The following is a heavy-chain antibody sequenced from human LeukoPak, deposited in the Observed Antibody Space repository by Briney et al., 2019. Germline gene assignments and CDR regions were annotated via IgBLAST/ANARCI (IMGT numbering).Heavy chain of an antibody. D-gene: IGHD2-2*01. J-gene: IGHJ6*02. V-gene: IGHV3-30-3*01. CDR2: ISYDGSNK. CDR3: ARDTGYCSSTSCPESNYYYYGMDV. Sequence: GGSLRLSCAASGFTFSSYAMHWVRQAPGKGLEWVAVISYDGSNKHYADSVKGRFTISRDNSKDTLYLQMNSLRAEDTAVYYCARDTGYCSSTSCPESNYYYYGMDVWGQGTTVTVSS. CDR1: GFTFSSYA.